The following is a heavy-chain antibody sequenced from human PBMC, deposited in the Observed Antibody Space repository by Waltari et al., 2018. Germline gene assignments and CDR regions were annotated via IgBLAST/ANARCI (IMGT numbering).Heavy chain of an antibody. Sequence: EVQLVESGGGLVKPGGSLRLSCAASGFTFRNAWLNWVRQAPGKGLEWVGRIKSKTDGGTTDYAAPVKGRFTISRDDSKNTLYLQMNSLKTEDTAVYYCTTSPYSSGWSFDYWGQGTLVTVSS. J-gene: IGHJ4*02. V-gene: IGHV3-15*07. CDR2: IKSKTDGGTT. D-gene: IGHD6-19*01. CDR1: GFTFRNAW. CDR3: TTSPYSSGWSFDY.